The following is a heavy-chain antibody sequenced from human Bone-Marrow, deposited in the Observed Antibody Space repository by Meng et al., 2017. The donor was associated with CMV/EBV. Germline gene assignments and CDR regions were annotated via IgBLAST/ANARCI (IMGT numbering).Heavy chain of an antibody. D-gene: IGHD6-6*01. CDR3: ARAPRPKFRLDP. J-gene: IGHJ5*02. V-gene: IGHV1-18*01. Sequence: ASVKVSCKASGYTFTSYGISWVRQAPGQGLEWMGWISAYNGNTTYAQKRQGRVTMTTDTTTSTAYMELRSLRSDDTAVYYCARAPRPKFRLDPWGQGTLVTVSS. CDR2: ISAYNGNT. CDR1: GYTFTSYG.